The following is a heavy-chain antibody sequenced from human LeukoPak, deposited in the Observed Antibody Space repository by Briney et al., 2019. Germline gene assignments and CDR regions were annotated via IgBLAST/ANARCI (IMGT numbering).Heavy chain of an antibody. J-gene: IGHJ4*02. CDR1: GFTFDDYA. V-gene: IGHV3-9*01. CDR3: ASSGSYYAPPDY. D-gene: IGHD1-26*01. Sequence: GGSLRLSCAASGFTFDDYAMHWVRQAPGKGLEWVSGISWNSGTIYYADSVKGRFTISRDNAKNSLYLQMNSLRAEDTAVYYCASSGSYYAPPDYWGQGTLVTVSS. CDR2: ISWNSGTI.